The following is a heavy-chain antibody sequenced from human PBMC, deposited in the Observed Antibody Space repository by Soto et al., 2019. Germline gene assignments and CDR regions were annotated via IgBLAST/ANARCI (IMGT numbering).Heavy chain of an antibody. CDR3: ATGPRRLSD. V-gene: IGHV3-11*05. Sequence: QVQLVESGGGLVKPGGSLRLSCAASGFTFSDYYMSWIRQAPGKGLESLSYISGSSSDTKYADSVRGRFTISRDNAKNSLYLQMNSLRAEDTAVYYCATGPRRLSDWVQGTPVIVSS. CDR1: GFTFSDYY. CDR2: ISGSSSDT. D-gene: IGHD3-3*01. J-gene: IGHJ4*02.